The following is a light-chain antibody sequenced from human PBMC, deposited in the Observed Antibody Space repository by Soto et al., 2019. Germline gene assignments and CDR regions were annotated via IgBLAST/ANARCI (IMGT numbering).Light chain of an antibody. V-gene: IGKV3-15*01. Sequence: EIVMTQSPGTLSLSPGERATISCRASQVIGSRYLAWYQQRPGQAPRLLIFGASTRATGFPARFSGSGSGTEFTLTISSLQSEDFAVYYCQQYKDWPHTFGQGTKVEIK. CDR1: QVIGSRY. J-gene: IGKJ1*01. CDR3: QQYKDWPHT. CDR2: GAS.